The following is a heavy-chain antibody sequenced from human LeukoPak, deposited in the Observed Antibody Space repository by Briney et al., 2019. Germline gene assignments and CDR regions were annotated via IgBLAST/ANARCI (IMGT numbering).Heavy chain of an antibody. D-gene: IGHD2-2*01. CDR3: AKDIRYCTSASCFPNY. V-gene: IGHV3-30*02. Sequence: GGSLRLSCAASGITFSTYGLHWVRQAPGKGLEWVAFIQYDGSNKYYADSVKGRFTISRDNSKNTLYLQMDSLRAEDTAVYYCAKDIRYCTSASCFPNYWGQGTLVTVSS. CDR2: IQYDGSNK. J-gene: IGHJ4*02. CDR1: GITFSTYG.